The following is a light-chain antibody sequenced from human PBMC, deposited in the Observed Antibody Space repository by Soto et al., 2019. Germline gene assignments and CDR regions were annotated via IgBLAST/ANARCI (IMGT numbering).Light chain of an antibody. V-gene: IGKV3-20*01. CDR3: QQYVTSSPRT. Sequence: EIVLTQSPGTLSLSPGERATLSCRASHTISSSYLAWYQQKPGQAPRLLMYGISRRATGIPDRCSGSGSGTDFTLTITRLEPEDFAVYYCQQYVTSSPRTFGQGTTVEIK. J-gene: IGKJ1*01. CDR2: GIS. CDR1: HTISSSY.